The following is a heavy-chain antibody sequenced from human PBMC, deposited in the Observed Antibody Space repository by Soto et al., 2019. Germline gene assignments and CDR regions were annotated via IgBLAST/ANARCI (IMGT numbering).Heavy chain of an antibody. CDR2: IYYSGST. Sequence: LSLTCTVTGDSISSRSYYWGWIRQPPGKGLEWIGSIYYSGSTYNNPSLRSRVSMSIDTSKDQFSLKLKSVTAADTALYFCARQRTSVVTQAYFDVWGQGSLVTVS. D-gene: IGHD2-21*02. CDR1: GDSISSRSYY. CDR3: ARQRTSVVTQAYFDV. V-gene: IGHV4-39*01. J-gene: IGHJ4*02.